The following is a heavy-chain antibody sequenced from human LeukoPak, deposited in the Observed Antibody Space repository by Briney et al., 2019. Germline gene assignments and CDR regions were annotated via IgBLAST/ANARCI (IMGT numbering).Heavy chain of an antibody. Sequence: GGSLRLSCAASGFTFSSYGMHWVRQAPGKGLEWVAVISYDGSNKYYADSVKGRFTIFRDNSKNTLYLQMNSLRAEDTAVYYCAKDGDDWAGGNWGQGTLVTVSS. CDR3: AKDGDDWAGGN. J-gene: IGHJ4*02. CDR1: GFTFSSYG. V-gene: IGHV3-30*18. CDR2: ISYDGSNK. D-gene: IGHD3-9*01.